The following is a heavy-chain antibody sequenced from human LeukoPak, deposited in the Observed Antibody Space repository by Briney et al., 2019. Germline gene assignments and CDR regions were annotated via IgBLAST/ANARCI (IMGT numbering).Heavy chain of an antibody. CDR1: GFTFSSYA. Sequence: GGSLRLSCAASGFTFSSYAMHWVRQAPGKGLEWVAVISYDGSNKYYADSVKGRFTISRDNSKNTLYLQMNSLRAEDTAVYYCAKDAWSEGFDPWGQGTLVTVSS. D-gene: IGHD1-1*01. V-gene: IGHV3-30-3*01. CDR2: ISYDGSNK. CDR3: AKDAWSEGFDP. J-gene: IGHJ5*02.